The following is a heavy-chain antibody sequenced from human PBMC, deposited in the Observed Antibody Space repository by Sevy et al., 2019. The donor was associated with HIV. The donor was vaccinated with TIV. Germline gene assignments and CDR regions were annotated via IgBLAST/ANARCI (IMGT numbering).Heavy chain of an antibody. CDR2: IWHDGSNK. D-gene: IGHD4-17*01. J-gene: IGHJ4*02. V-gene: IGHV3-33*01. CDR1: GFTFNFHG. Sequence: GGSLRLSCAASGFTFNFHGMHWVRQAPGKGLEWVAFIWHDGSNKYMADSVKGRFTISRDNSKNTLHLQMNSLRAEDTAVYYCARDLEFYDYGAYGPSFMPDYWGQGTLVTVSS. CDR3: ARDLEFYDYGAYGPSFMPDY.